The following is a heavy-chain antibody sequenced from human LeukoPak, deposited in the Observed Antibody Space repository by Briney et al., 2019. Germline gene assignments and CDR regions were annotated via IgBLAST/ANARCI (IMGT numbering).Heavy chain of an antibody. D-gene: IGHD2-21*01. V-gene: IGHV3-23*01. Sequence: PGGSLRLSCADSGFTFRSYAVTWVRQAPGKGLEWVSGISASGDRTNYADSVKGRFTISRDNSKNTLYLQLNSLRPEDTAVYYCASFPLGDLALVILDSWGQGTLVTVSS. CDR2: ISASGDRT. J-gene: IGHJ4*02. CDR1: GFTFRSYA. CDR3: ASFPLGDLALVILDS.